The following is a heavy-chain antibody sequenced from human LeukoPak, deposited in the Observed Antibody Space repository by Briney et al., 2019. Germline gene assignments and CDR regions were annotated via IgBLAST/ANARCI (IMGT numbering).Heavy chain of an antibody. Sequence: GGSLRLSCAASEFTVTSNYMSWVRQAPGKGLQWVSVVYPGGDIYYADSVKGRFIISRDNSKNTLSLQMNSLTADDTAVYYCVRGPRYYDASGFHYGVFDIWGQGTLVTVSS. D-gene: IGHD3-22*01. CDR3: VRGPRYYDASGFHYGVFDI. CDR1: EFTVTSNY. J-gene: IGHJ3*02. CDR2: VYPGGDI. V-gene: IGHV3-53*01.